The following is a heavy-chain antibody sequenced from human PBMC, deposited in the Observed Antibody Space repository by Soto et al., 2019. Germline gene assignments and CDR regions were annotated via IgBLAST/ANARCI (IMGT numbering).Heavy chain of an antibody. CDR3: ARDRFGSWTFDY. CDR2: INPTDGST. CDR1: GYNFASNH. D-gene: IGHD6-13*01. Sequence: QVQLVQSGAEVREPGASVKVSCKASGYNFASNHMHWVRQTPGQGLEWMGIINPTDGSTSYAQKCRGRVTLTRDTPTNTDYMELSGLTSEDTAVYYCARDRFGSWTFDYWGQGTLVTVSS. J-gene: IGHJ4*02. V-gene: IGHV1-46*01.